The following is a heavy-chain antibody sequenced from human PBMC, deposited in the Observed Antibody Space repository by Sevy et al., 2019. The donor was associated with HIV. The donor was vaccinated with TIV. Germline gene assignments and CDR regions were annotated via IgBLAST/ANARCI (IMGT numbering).Heavy chain of an antibody. V-gene: IGHV6-1*01. D-gene: IGHD6-19*01. J-gene: IGHJ4*02. Sequence: SQTLSLTCAISGDSVSSNSAAWNWIRQSPSRGLEWLGRTYYRSKWYNDYAVSVKSRITINPDTSKNQFSLQLNSVTPEDMAVYYCARVGDSSGWPNTFDYWGQGTLVTVSS. CDR1: GDSVSSNSAA. CDR3: ARVGDSSGWPNTFDY. CDR2: TYYRSKWYN.